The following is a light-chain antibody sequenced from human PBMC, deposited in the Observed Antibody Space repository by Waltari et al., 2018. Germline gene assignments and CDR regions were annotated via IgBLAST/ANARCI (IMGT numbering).Light chain of an antibody. CDR1: SRDVGGYNY. CDR3: CSFTSRSTWV. CDR2: DVS. V-gene: IGLV2-14*01. J-gene: IGLJ3*02. Sequence: QSALTQPASVSGSPGQSITISCPGTSRDVGGYNYVSWYQQHPGKVPKLLIFDVSNRPSGVSNRFSGSKSGNTASLTISGLQAEDESDYYCCSFTSRSTWVFGGGTKLTVL.